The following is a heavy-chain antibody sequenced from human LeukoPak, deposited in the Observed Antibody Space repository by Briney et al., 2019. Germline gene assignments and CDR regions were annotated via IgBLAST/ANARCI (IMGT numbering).Heavy chain of an antibody. CDR2: TYYRSKWYS. V-gene: IGHV6-1*01. J-gene: IGHJ4*02. D-gene: IGHD3-10*01. CDR1: GDSVSGNSVA. CDR3: ARGFMSYLDF. Sequence: SQTLSLTCAISGDSVSGNSVAWNWIRQSPSRGLEWLGRTYYRSKWYSDYAVSVKSRITINPDTSKNQFSLQLNSAAPEDTAIYFCARGFMSYLDFWGQGTLVTVSS.